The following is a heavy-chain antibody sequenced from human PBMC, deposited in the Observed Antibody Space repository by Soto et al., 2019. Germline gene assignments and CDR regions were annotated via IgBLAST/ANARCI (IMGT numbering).Heavy chain of an antibody. CDR3: ARDYCSAGSCWSGWFDP. V-gene: IGHV1-18*01. D-gene: IGHD2-15*01. CDR2: ISAYNGNT. CDR1: GYTFTSYG. Sequence: ASVKVSCKASGYTFTSYGISWVRQAPGQGLEWMGWISAYNGNTNYAQKLQGRVTMTTDTSTSTAYMELRSLRSDDTAVYYCARDYCSAGSCWSGWFDPWGQGTLVTV. J-gene: IGHJ5*02.